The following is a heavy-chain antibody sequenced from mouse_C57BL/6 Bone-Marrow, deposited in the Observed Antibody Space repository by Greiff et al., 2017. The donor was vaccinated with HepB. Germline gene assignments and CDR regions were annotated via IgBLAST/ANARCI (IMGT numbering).Heavy chain of an antibody. J-gene: IGHJ4*01. CDR2: IYPGDGDT. CDR1: GYAFSSSW. CDR3: ARYYYGIKGYAMDY. D-gene: IGHD2-1*01. Sequence: VQLQQSGPELVKPGASVKISCKASGYAFSSSWMNWVKQRPGKGLEWIGRIYPGDGDTNYNGKFKGKATLTADKSSSTAYMQLSSLTSEDSAVYYCARYYYGIKGYAMDYGGQGTSVTVPS. V-gene: IGHV1-82*01.